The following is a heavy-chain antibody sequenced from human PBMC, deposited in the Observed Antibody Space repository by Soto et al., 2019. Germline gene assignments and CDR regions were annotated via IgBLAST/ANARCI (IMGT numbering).Heavy chain of an antibody. CDR3: AEGVPAATRDLQH. V-gene: IGHV3-74*01. D-gene: IGHD2-2*01. Sequence: VQLVESGGGLVQPGGSLRLSCAASGFSFSSYWLHWVRHAPGKGLVWVSRINSDGSSATYADSVKGRFTISRDNAKNTIELQMNRLTPEDTAVYYLAEGVPAATRDLQHWGQGTLVTVFS. J-gene: IGHJ1*01. CDR1: GFSFSSYW. CDR2: INSDGSSA.